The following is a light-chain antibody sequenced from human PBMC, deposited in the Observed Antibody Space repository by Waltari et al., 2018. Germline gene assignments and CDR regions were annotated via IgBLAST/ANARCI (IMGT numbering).Light chain of an antibody. V-gene: IGKV3-11*01. J-gene: IGKJ1*01. Sequence: EIVLTQSPATLSLSPGERATLSCRASQSVSSYLAWYQQKPGQSPRLLIYDASNRATGIPARFSGSESGTDFTLPISSLEPEDLSVYYCQQRSNWPLWTFGQGTKVEIK. CDR3: QQRSNWPLWT. CDR1: QSVSSY. CDR2: DAS.